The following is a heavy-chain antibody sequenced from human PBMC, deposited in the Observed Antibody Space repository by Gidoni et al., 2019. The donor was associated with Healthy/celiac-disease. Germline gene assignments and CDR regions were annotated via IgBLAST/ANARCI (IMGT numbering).Heavy chain of an antibody. V-gene: IGHV1-2*02. D-gene: IGHD3-10*01. CDR2: INPNSGDT. CDR1: GYTVTCYY. CDR3: ARARAGAFDI. Sequence: QVQLVQSGAEVKTPGASVKVSCKASGYTVTCYYMHWVRQAPGQGLEWMGWINPNSGDTNDAQKFQGRVTMTSDTSISTAYMELSRLRSDDTAVYYCARARAGAFDILGQGTMVTVSS. J-gene: IGHJ3*02.